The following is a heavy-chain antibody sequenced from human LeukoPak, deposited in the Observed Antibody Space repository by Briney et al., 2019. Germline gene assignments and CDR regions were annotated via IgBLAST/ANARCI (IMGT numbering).Heavy chain of an antibody. CDR2: IYYSGST. CDR3: ARARIGYCSGGSCQGWFDP. Sequence: SETLSLTCTVSGGSISSYYWSWIRQPPGKGLEWIGYIYYSGSTNYNPSLKSRVTISVDTSKNQFSLKLSSVTAADTAVYYCARARIGYCSGGSCQGWFDPWGQGTLATVSS. CDR1: GGSISSYY. J-gene: IGHJ5*02. D-gene: IGHD2-15*01. V-gene: IGHV4-59*01.